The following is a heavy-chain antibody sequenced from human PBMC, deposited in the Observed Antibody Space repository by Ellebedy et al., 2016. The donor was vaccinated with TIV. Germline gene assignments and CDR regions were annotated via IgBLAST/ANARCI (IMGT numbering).Heavy chain of an antibody. D-gene: IGHD3-10*01. Sequence: GESLKISCAASGFIVSSNYMSWVRQAPGKGLEWVANIKQDGSEKYYVDSVKGRFTISRDNAKNSLYLQMNSLRAEDTAVYYCARDYYGSGSYPLYYYGMDVWGQGTTVTVSS. CDR3: ARDYYGSGSYPLYYYGMDV. CDR1: GFIVSSNY. V-gene: IGHV3-7*01. J-gene: IGHJ6*02. CDR2: IKQDGSEK.